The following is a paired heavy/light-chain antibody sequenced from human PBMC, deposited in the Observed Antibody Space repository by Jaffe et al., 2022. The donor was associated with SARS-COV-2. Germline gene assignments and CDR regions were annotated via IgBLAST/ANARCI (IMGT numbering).Heavy chain of an antibody. CDR2: INYSGTT. V-gene: IGHV4-39*01. Sequence: QLHLQESGPGLVKPSETLSLTCTGSGGSINSRSYFWGWVRQPPGKGLEWIGKINYSGTTYNNPSLQSRVAMSVDTSKNQFSLNLSSVTAADTAIYYCARIGSEYSFGPEALDIWGQGTMVTVSS. D-gene: IGHD5-18*01. CDR3: ARIGSEYSFGPEALDI. J-gene: IGHJ3*02. CDR1: GGSINSRSYF.
Light chain of an antibody. CDR1: QNITNF. J-gene: IGKJ5*01. CDR2: AAS. Sequence: DIQMTQSPSSLSASVGDRVTFSCRASQNITNFLHWYQHKPGRAPTLLIYAASSLRRGVPSRFSGSGSGTDFTLSINGLQPEDFVTYFCQQSYSAPPTFGQGTRLDIK. CDR3: QQSYSAPPT. V-gene: IGKV1-39*01.